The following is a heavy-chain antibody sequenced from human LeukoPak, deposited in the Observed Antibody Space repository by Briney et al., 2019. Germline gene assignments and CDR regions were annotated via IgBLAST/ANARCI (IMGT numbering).Heavy chain of an antibody. J-gene: IGHJ4*02. V-gene: IGHV1-46*01. CDR3: ARVPQGCTSSSFYWDTRLCYFDY. D-gene: IGHD2-2*01. CDR2: INPTGGST. CDR1: GYTFTSYC. Sequence: ASVKVSCKASGYTFTSYCLHWVRQAPGQGLEWMGIINPTGGSTSYAQNFQGRVTMTWDMSTSTVYMELSSLRSDDTAAYYCARVPQGCTSSSFYWDTRLCYFDYWGQGTLVTVSS.